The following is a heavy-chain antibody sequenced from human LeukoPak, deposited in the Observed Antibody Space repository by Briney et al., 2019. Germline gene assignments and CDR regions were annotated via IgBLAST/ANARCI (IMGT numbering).Heavy chain of an antibody. CDR3: ARVHYFAEDY. CDR1: GFTFSSFW. J-gene: IGHJ4*02. V-gene: IGHV3-7*03. Sequence: GGSLRLSCAASGFTFSSFWMSWVRQAPGKGLEWVANIKEDGREKYYVDSVKGRFTVSRDNAKNSLYLQMNSLRAEDTAVYYCARVHYFAEDYWGQGTLVTVSS. D-gene: IGHD3-9*01. CDR2: IKEDGREK.